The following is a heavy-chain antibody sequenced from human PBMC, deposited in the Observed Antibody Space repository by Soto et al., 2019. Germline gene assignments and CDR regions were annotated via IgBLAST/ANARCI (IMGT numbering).Heavy chain of an antibody. Sequence: GASVKVSCKASGGTFSSYAISRVRQAPGQGLEWMGGIIPIFGTANYAQKFQGRVTITADESTSTAYMELSSLRSEDTAVYYCARGGPPLYYYDSSGYYPPFDYWGQGTLVTVSS. CDR2: IIPIFGTA. V-gene: IGHV1-69*13. D-gene: IGHD3-22*01. J-gene: IGHJ4*02. CDR1: GGTFSSYA. CDR3: ARGGPPLYYYDSSGYYPPFDY.